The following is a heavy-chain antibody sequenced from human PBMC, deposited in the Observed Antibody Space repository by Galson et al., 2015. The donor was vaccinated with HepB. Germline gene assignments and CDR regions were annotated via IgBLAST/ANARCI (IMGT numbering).Heavy chain of an antibody. V-gene: IGHV4-61*02. CDR3: ARTYYDFWSGYFDAFDI. Sequence: LSLTCTVSGGSISSSSYYWGWIRQPAGKGLEWIGRIYTSGSTNYNPSLKSRVTMSVDTSKNQFSLQLSSVTAADTAVYYCARTYYDFWSGYFDAFDIWGQGTMVTVSS. CDR1: GGSISSSSYY. J-gene: IGHJ3*02. CDR2: IYTSGST. D-gene: IGHD3-3*01.